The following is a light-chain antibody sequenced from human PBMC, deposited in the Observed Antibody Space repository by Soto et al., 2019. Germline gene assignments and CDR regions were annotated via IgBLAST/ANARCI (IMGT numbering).Light chain of an antibody. J-gene: IGLJ7*01. CDR2: EVS. CDR1: SSDVGRHNL. V-gene: IGLV2-23*02. Sequence: QSALTQPASVSGSPGQSITLSCTGTSSDVGRHNLVSWYQQHPGQAPKLMIYEVSKRPLGVSTRFSASKSGNTASLTISGLQAEDEADYYCCSYGGSRAVFGGGTQLTVL. CDR3: CSYGGSRAV.